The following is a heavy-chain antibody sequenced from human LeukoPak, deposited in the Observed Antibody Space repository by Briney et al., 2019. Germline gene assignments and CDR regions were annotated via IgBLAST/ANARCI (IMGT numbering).Heavy chain of an antibody. V-gene: IGHV3-23*01. Sequence: GGSLRLSCAASRFTFSSYAMNWVRQAPGKGLEWVSAISGSGGSTYYADSVKGRFTISRDNSKNTLYLQMDSLRAEDTAVYYCARDRAWNYFDYWGQGTLVTVSS. CDR3: ARDRAWNYFDY. D-gene: IGHD3-3*01. CDR1: RFTFSSYA. J-gene: IGHJ4*02. CDR2: ISGSGGST.